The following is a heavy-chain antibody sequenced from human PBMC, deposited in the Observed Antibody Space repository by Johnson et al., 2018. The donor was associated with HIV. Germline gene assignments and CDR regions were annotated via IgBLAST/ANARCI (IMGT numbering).Heavy chain of an antibody. D-gene: IGHD6-13*01. V-gene: IGHV3-66*02. CDR3: ARDQIAAAGAFDI. CDR2: IYSGGST. J-gene: IGHJ3*02. CDR1: GFTVSSNY. Sequence: VLLVESGGGLVQPGGSLRLSCAASGFTVSSNYMSWVRQAPGKGLEWVSVIYSGGSTYYADSVKGRFTISRDNSKNTRYLQMNSLRAEDTAVYYCARDQIAAAGAFDIWGQGTMVTVSS.